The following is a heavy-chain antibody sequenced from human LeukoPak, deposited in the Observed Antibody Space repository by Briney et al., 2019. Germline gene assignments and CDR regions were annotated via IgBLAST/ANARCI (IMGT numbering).Heavy chain of an antibody. CDR3: ARALRLGMAFDAFDI. V-gene: IGHV4-39*07. J-gene: IGHJ3*02. Sequence: SETLSLTCTVSGGSISSYYWGWIRQPPGKGLEWIGSIYYSGSTYYNPSLKSRVTISVDTSKNQFSLKLSSVTAADTAVYYCARALRLGMAFDAFDIWGQGTMVTVSS. CDR2: IYYSGST. CDR1: GGSISSYY. D-gene: IGHD5-24*01.